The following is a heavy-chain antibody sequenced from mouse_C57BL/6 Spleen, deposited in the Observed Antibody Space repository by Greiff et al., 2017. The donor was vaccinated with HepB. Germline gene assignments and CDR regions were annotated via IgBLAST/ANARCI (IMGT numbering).Heavy chain of an antibody. D-gene: IGHD1-1*01. CDR2: IDPSDSYT. V-gene: IGHV1-50*01. CDR1: GYTFTSYW. J-gene: IGHJ1*03. Sequence: QVQLQQPGAELVKPGASVKLSCKASGYTFTSYWMQWVKQRPGQGLEWIGEIDPSDSYTNYNQKFKGKATLTVDTSSSTAYMQLSSLTSEDSAVYYCARPSGSSWYFDVGGTGTTVTVSS. CDR3: ARPSGSSWYFDV.